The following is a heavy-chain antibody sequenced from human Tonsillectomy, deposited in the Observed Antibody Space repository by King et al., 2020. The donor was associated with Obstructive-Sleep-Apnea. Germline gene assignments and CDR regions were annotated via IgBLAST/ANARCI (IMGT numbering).Heavy chain of an antibody. Sequence: QLQESGPGLVKPSETLSLTCTVSGDSLSSSSYYWGWIRQPPGKGLEWIGGIYYRGSTYYNPSLKSRVTISVDTSKNQFSLKLGSVTAADTAVYYCAAHTTAWRPVDXXGQGTLVTVSS. D-gene: IGHD1-14*01. CDR1: GDSLSSSSYY. J-gene: IGHJ4*02. V-gene: IGHV4-39*01. CDR3: AAHTTAWRPVDX. CDR2: IYYRGST.